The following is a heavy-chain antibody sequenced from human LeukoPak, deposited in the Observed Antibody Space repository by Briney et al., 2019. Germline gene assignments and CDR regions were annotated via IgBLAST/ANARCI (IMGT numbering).Heavy chain of an antibody. Sequence: PGGSLRLSCAASGFTFSSYWMSWVRQAPGKGLEWVANIKQDGSEKYYVDSVKGRFTISRDNAKNSLYLQMNSLRAEDTAVYYCAREDYDSSGYPLYYFDYWGQGTLVTVSS. D-gene: IGHD3-22*01. CDR3: AREDYDSSGYPLYYFDY. V-gene: IGHV3-7*01. CDR1: GFTFSSYW. CDR2: IKQDGSEK. J-gene: IGHJ4*02.